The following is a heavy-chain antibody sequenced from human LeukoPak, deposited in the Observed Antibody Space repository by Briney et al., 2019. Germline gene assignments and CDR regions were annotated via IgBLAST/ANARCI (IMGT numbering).Heavy chain of an antibody. CDR1: GGSFSGYY. CDR2: INHSGST. Sequence: KASETLSLTCAVYGGSFSGYYWSWIRQPPGKGLEWIGEINHSGSTNYNPSLKSRVTISVDTSKNQFSLKLSSVTAADTAVYYCARDRGGDLNAFDIWGQGTMVTVSS. V-gene: IGHV4-34*01. J-gene: IGHJ3*02. CDR3: ARDRGGDLNAFDI. D-gene: IGHD2-21*02.